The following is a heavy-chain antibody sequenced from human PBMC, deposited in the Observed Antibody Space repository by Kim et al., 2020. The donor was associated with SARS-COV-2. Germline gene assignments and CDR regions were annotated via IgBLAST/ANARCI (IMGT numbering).Heavy chain of an antibody. D-gene: IGHD3-22*01. V-gene: IGHV3-23*01. CDR3: ARGPLLRHGMDV. CDR1: GFTFSTYA. Sequence: GGSLRLSCAATGFTFSTYAMSWVRQAPGRGLEWVSIIGGDGEKTYYADSVKGRFTISRDNSRNTLSLQMSGLRVDDTAVYYCARGPLLRHGMDVWGQGTT. J-gene: IGHJ6*02. CDR2: IGGDGEKT.